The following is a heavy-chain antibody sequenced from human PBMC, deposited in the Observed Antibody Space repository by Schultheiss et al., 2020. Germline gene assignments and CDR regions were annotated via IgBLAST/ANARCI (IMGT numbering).Heavy chain of an antibody. CDR3: ASAGYSSSWYHPDLNF. J-gene: IGHJ4*02. Sequence: SETLSLTCTVSGGSISSYYWSWIRQPPGKGLEWIGNIYYTGSTNYNPSLKSRVTISVDTSKNQFSLKLSSVTAADTAVYYCASAGYSSSWYHPDLNFWGQGTLVTGYS. CDR1: GGSISSYY. CDR2: IYYTGST. D-gene: IGHD6-13*01. V-gene: IGHV4-59*12.